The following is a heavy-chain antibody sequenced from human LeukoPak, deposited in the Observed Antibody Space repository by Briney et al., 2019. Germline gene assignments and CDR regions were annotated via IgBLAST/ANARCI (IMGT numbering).Heavy chain of an antibody. D-gene: IGHD2-15*01. Sequence: SETLSLTCTVSGGSISSYYWSWIRQPPGKGLEWIGYIYYSGSTNYNPSLKSRVTISVDTSKNQFSLKLSSVTAADAAVCYCARMVDYSPHYFDYWGQGTLVTVSS. CDR2: IYYSGST. V-gene: IGHV4-59*08. J-gene: IGHJ4*02. CDR1: GGSISSYY. CDR3: ARMVDYSPHYFDY.